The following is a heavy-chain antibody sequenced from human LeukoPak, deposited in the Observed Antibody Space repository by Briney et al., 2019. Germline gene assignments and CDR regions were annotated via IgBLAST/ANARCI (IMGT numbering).Heavy chain of an antibody. J-gene: IGHJ4*02. CDR2: FDPEDGET. D-gene: IGHD2-21*01. Sequence: GASVKVSCKVSGYTLTELSMHWVRQAPGEGLEWMGGFDPEDGETIYAQKFQGRVTITADESTSTAYMELSSLRSEDTAVYYCAPAGAAYCGGDCGSWGQGTLVTVSS. CDR1: GYTLTELS. CDR3: APAGAAYCGGDCGS. V-gene: IGHV1-24*01.